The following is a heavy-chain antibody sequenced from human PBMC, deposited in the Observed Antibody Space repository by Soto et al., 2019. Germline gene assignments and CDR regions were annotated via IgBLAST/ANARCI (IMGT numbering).Heavy chain of an antibody. CDR3: AKVSRPSRVSTPDFDY. J-gene: IGHJ4*02. D-gene: IGHD3-10*01. V-gene: IGHV3-30*18. CDR2: ISYDGNSQ. CDR1: GFDASVNF. Sequence: GGSLRLSCAASGFDASVNFMTWVRQAPGKGLDWVAVISYDGNSQFYGDSVKGRFIVSRDNSRNTLYLQLNNLQAEDTAVYYCAKVSRPSRVSTPDFDYWGQGTLVTVSS.